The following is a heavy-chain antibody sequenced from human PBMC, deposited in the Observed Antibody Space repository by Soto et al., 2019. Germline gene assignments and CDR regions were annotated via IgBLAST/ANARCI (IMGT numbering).Heavy chain of an antibody. CDR2: ISYDGSNK. D-gene: IGHD6-19*01. V-gene: IGHV3-30-3*01. J-gene: IGHJ5*02. CDR3: ARGPRVVAVAGGWFDP. Sequence: QVQLVESGGGVVQPGRSLRLSCAASGFTFSSYAMHWVRQAPGKGLEWVAVISYDGSNKYYADSVKGRFTISRDNSKNTLYLQMNSLRAEDTAVYYCARGPRVVAVAGGWFDPWGQGTLVTVSS. CDR1: GFTFSSYA.